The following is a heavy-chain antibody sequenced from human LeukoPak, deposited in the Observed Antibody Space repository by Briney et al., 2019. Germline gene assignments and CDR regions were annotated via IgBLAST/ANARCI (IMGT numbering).Heavy chain of an antibody. J-gene: IGHJ2*01. V-gene: IGHV4-38-2*02. Sequence: SETLSLTCTVSGYSISSGYYWGWIRQPPGKGLEWIGSIYHSGSTYYNPSLKSRVTISVDTSKNQFSLKLSSVTATDTAVYYCARRTYYDTLTGYNYWHFDLWGRGTLVTVSS. CDR1: GYSISSGYY. CDR2: IYHSGST. D-gene: IGHD3-9*01. CDR3: ARRTYYDTLTGYNYWHFDL.